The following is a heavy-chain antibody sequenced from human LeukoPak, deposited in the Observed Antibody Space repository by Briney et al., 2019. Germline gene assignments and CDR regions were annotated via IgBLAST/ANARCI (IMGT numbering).Heavy chain of an antibody. D-gene: IGHD1-1*01. CDR3: ARGTTGTTWCMDV. J-gene: IGHJ6*02. V-gene: IGHV5-51*01. CDR1: GFSFTTYW. CDR2: IYPGDSDI. Sequence: GESLKISGKASGFSFTTYWIGWVRQMPGKGLEWMGIIYPGDSDIRYSPSFEGQVTISADKSISTAYLQWSSLKASDTAMYYCARGTTGTTWCMDVWGQGTTVIVSS.